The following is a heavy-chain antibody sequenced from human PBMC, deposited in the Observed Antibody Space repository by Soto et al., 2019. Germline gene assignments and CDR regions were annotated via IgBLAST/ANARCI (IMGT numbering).Heavy chain of an antibody. CDR3: ARGLAAAAHNWFDP. D-gene: IGHD6-13*01. V-gene: IGHV4-61*01. J-gene: IGHJ5*02. Sequence: LSLTFTVSGGSVSGGSYYWSWIRQPPGKGLEWIGYIYYSGSTNYNPSLKSRVTISVDTSKSQFSLKLSSVTAADTAVYYCARGLAAAAHNWFDPWGQGTLVTVSS. CDR1: GGSVSGGSYY. CDR2: IYYSGST.